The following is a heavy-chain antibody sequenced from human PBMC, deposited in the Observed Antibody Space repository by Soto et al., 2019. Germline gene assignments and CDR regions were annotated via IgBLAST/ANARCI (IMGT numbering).Heavy chain of an antibody. CDR3: ARRDYYYMDV. Sequence: SETLSLTCTVSGGSISSYYWSWIRQPPGKGLEWIGYIYYSGSTNYNPSLKSRVTISVDTSKNQYSLKLSSVTAADTAVYYCARRDYYYMDVWGKGTTVTVSS. J-gene: IGHJ6*03. V-gene: IGHV4-59*01. CDR1: GGSISSYY. CDR2: IYYSGST.